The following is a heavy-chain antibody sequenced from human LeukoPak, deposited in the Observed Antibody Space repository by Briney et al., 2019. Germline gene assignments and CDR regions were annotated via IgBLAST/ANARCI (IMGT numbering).Heavy chain of an antibody. CDR1: GGSFSGYH. J-gene: IGHJ4*02. CDR2: MNHSGGA. Sequence: PSETLSLTCAVYGGSFSGYHWGWIRQPPGKGLEWIGEMNHSGGANHNPSLKSRVAISVDTSKNQFSLKLTSVTAADTAVYFCARGLQQMAQTRSDYFDSRGQGTLVIVSS. D-gene: IGHD6-13*01. CDR3: ARGLQQMAQTRSDYFDS. V-gene: IGHV4-34*01.